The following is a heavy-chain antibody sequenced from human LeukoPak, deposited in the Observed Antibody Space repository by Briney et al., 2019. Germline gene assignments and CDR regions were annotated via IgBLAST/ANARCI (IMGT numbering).Heavy chain of an antibody. D-gene: IGHD5-18*01. CDR2: IYYSGST. V-gene: IGHV4-59*08. CDR3: ASTEGGVTAMTSSFDY. Sequence: SETLSLTCTVSGGSISSYYWSWIRQPPGKGLEWIGYIYYSGSTNYNPSLKSRVTISVDTSKNQFSLKLSSVTAADTAVYYCASTEGGVTAMTSSFDYWGRGTLVTVSS. J-gene: IGHJ4*02. CDR1: GGSISSYY.